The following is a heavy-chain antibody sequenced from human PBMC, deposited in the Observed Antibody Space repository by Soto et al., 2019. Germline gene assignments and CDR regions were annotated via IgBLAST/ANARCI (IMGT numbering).Heavy chain of an antibody. CDR1: GGSVSSGGFY. D-gene: IGHD5-18*01. Sequence: LSLTCTVSGGSVSSGGFYWSWVRQHPGKGLEWIGYVYHIGITYYNPSLKSRLTISLDTSTNQFSLELSSVTAADTAVYYCARNGYAYGMDVWGQGTMVTVSS. CDR2: VYHIGIT. V-gene: IGHV4-31*03. J-gene: IGHJ6*02. CDR3: ARNGYAYGMDV.